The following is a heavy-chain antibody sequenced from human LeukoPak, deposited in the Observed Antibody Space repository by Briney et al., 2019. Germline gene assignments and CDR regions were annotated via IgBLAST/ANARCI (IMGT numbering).Heavy chain of an antibody. V-gene: IGHV1-46*01. J-gene: IGHJ4*02. CDR2: INPSGGST. D-gene: IGHD2-2*01. Sequence: ASVKVSCKASGYTFTSYYMHWVRQAPGQGLEWMGIINPSGGSTSYAQKFQGRVTMTRDTSTSTVYMELSSLRSEDTAVYYCARDTQVVPAVPSPRFDYWGQGTLVTVSS. CDR3: ARDTQVVPAVPSPRFDY. CDR1: GYTFTSYY.